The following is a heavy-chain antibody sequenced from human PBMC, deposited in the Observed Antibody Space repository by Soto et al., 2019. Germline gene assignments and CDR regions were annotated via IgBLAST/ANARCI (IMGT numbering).Heavy chain of an antibody. J-gene: IGHJ6*01. CDR2: IVVGSGNT. CDR3: AAVPRYVANGMDV. Sequence: SVEVYCKASGLPFTSSAVQWVRQARGQRLEWIGWIVVGSGNTNYAQKFQERVTITRDMSTSTAYMELSSLRSEDTAVYHCAAVPRYVANGMDVWGQGTTVTVSS. CDR1: GLPFTSSA. D-gene: IGHD2-21*01. V-gene: IGHV1-58*01.